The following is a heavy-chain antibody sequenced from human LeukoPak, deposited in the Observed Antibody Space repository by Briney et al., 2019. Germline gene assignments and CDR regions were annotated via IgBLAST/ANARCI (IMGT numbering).Heavy chain of an antibody. J-gene: IGHJ3*02. CDR2: IYYSGST. V-gene: IGHV4-38-2*02. CDR1: GYSISSGYY. CDR3: ARARNYYDNSGYYYEGDAFDI. Sequence: SETLSLTCTVSGYSISSGYYWSWIWQPPGMGLEWIGSIYYSGSTYDNPSLKSRVTISVDTSKNQFSLRLSSVTAADTAVYYCARARNYYDNSGYYYEGDAFDIWGQGTMVTVSS. D-gene: IGHD3-22*01.